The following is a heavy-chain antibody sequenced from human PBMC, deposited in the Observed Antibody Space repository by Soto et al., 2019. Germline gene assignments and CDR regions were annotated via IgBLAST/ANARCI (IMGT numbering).Heavy chain of an antibody. Sequence: GASVKVSCKASGYTFTSYDINWVRQATGQGLEWMGWMNPNSGNTGYAQKFQGRVTMTRNTSISTAYMELSSLRSEDTAVYYCARVWTHELFLEWPDEAFDIWGQETMVTVSS. CDR2: MNPNSGNT. V-gene: IGHV1-8*01. J-gene: IGHJ3*02. D-gene: IGHD3-3*01. CDR1: GYTFTSYD. CDR3: ARVWTHELFLEWPDEAFDI.